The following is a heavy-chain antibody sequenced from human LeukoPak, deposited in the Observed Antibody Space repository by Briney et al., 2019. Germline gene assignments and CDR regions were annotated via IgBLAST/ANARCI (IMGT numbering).Heavy chain of an antibody. V-gene: IGHV4-61*01. Sequence: SETLSLTCIVSNVSISSKSYYWGWIRQSPGKGLEWIGYVYYSGSTNYNPSLKSRVTISVDTSKSQFSLKLKSVTAADTAVYYCARDMGHYSNYLVYWGQGTLVTVSS. CDR2: VYYSGST. D-gene: IGHD4-11*01. CDR1: NVSISSKSYY. J-gene: IGHJ4*02. CDR3: ARDMGHYSNYLVY.